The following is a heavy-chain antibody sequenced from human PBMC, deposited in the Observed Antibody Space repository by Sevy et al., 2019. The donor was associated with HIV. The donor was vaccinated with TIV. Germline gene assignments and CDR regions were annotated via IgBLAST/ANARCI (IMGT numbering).Heavy chain of an antibody. V-gene: IGHV3-23*01. J-gene: IGHJ6*02. Sequence: GGSLRLSCAASGFTFSSYAMSWVRQAPGKGLEWVSAISGSGGSTYYANSVKGRFTISRDNSKNTLYLQMNSLRAEDTAVYYCAKDGSRTYYYDSSAGDYYGMDVWGQGTTVIV. D-gene: IGHD3-22*01. CDR1: GFTFSSYA. CDR2: ISGSGGST. CDR3: AKDGSRTYYYDSSAGDYYGMDV.